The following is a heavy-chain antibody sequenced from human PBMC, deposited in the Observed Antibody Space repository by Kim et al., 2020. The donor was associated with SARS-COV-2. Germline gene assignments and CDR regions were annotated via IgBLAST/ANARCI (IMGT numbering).Heavy chain of an antibody. V-gene: IGHV3-11*06. J-gene: IGHJ4*02. CDR1: GFTFSDYY. CDR3: ARDRLELLFDY. D-gene: IGHD1-26*01. Sequence: GGSLRLSCAASGFTFSDYYMSWIRQAPGKGLEWVSYISSSSSYTNYADSVKGRFTISRDNAKNSLYLQMNSLRAEDTAVYYCARDRLELLFDYWGQGTLVTLSS. CDR2: ISSSSSYT.